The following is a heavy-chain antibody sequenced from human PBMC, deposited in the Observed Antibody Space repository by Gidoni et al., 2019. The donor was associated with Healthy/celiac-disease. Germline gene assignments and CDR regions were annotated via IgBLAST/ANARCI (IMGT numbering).Heavy chain of an antibody. CDR2: INAGNGNT. D-gene: IGHD3-10*01. CDR1: GYTFTSYA. V-gene: IGHV1-3*01. Sequence: QVQLVQSGAEVKKPGASVKVSCKASGYTFTSYAMHWVRQAPGQRLEWMGWINAGNGNTKYSQNFQGRVTITRDTSASTAYMELSSLRSEDTAVYYCARDIPASGWYFDLWGRGTLVTVSS. J-gene: IGHJ2*01. CDR3: ARDIPASGWYFDL.